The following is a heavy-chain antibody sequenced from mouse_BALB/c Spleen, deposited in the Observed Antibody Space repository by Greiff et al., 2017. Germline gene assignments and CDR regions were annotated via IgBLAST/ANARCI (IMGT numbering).Heavy chain of an antibody. Sequence: VKLQESGAELVRPGVSVKISCKGSGYTFTDYAMHWVKQSHAKSLEWIGVISTYYGDASYNQKFKGKATMTVDKSSSTAYMELARLTSEDSAIYYCARSHYYGSSRYFDYWGQGTTLTVSS. CDR2: ISTYYGDA. J-gene: IGHJ2*01. D-gene: IGHD1-1*01. CDR3: ARSHYYGSSRYFDY. CDR1: GYTFTDYA. V-gene: IGHV1S137*01.